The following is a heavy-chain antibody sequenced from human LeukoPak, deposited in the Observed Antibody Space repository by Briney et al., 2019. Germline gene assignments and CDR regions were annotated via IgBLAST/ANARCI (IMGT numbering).Heavy chain of an antibody. CDR1: GFTFNNYW. V-gene: IGHV3-7*01. Sequence: PGGSLRLSCAASGFTFNNYWMSWVRQAPGKGLEWVANIKQDETEKYYVDSVKGRFTISRDNAKNSLYLQLSSLRAEDTAVYYCARTLYGDYADYWGQGTLVTVSS. CDR2: IKQDETEK. CDR3: ARTLYGDYADY. D-gene: IGHD4-17*01. J-gene: IGHJ4*02.